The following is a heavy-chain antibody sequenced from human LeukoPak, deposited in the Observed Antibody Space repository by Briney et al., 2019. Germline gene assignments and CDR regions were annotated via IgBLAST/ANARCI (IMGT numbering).Heavy chain of an antibody. V-gene: IGHV3-30*18. Sequence: GGSLRLSCAASGFTFSRYGMHWVRQAPGKGLEWVAVISYDGSNKYHADSVKGRFTISRDNSKDTLYLQMNSLRAEDTAVYYCANDGGNIVVVEYYFDYWGQGTLVTVSS. D-gene: IGHD2-15*01. CDR2: ISYDGSNK. CDR1: GFTFSRYG. J-gene: IGHJ4*02. CDR3: ANDGGNIVVVEYYFDY.